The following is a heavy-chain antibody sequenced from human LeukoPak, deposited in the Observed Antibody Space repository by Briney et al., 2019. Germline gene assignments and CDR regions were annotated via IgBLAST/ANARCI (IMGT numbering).Heavy chain of an antibody. V-gene: IGHV3-33*06. CDR3: AKDAQRGFDYSNSLEY. CDR1: GFTFNHFG. D-gene: IGHD4-11*01. Sequence: GRSLRLSCAASGFTFNHFGMHWVRQAPGKGLEGVAVSWSDGSNKFYADSVRGRFTISRDDSRKTVYLQMDRMTAEDTAIYYCAKDAQRGFDYSNSLEYWGQGALVTVSS. CDR2: SWSDGSNK. J-gene: IGHJ4*02.